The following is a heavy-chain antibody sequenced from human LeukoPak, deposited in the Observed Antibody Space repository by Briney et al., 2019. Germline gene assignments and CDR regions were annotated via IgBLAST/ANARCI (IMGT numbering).Heavy chain of an antibody. CDR3: AKDSSSSWYRDFDY. D-gene: IGHD6-13*01. V-gene: IGHV3-9*01. CDR2: ISWSSGSL. J-gene: IGHJ4*02. Sequence: GGSLRLPCSASGFTFYDFAMLWVRHAPGKGLVGVSGISWSSGSLGYADYVKVRFTISRDNAKNSLYLQMNSLRAEDTAFYCCAKDSSSSWYRDFDYWGQGTLGTVSS. CDR1: GFTFYDFA.